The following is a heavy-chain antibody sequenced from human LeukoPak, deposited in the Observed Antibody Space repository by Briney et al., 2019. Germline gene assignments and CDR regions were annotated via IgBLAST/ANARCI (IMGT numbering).Heavy chain of an antibody. CDR1: NFTVSSTF. J-gene: IGHJ3*02. CDR3: AAGVSDKHAFDI. V-gene: IGHV3-53*01. CDR2: IHGAGNI. Sequence: GGSLRLSCAASNFTVSSTFMTWVRPTPGKGLDWVCLIHGAGNIYYADSVKGRFRRSRDISTNTVLLEMNSLRAEDTAVYYCAAGVSDKHAFDIWGHGTEVIVSS.